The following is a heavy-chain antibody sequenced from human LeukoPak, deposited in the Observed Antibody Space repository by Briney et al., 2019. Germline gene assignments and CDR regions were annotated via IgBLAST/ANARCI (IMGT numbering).Heavy chain of an antibody. Sequence: ASVKVSCNTSGYTFTSYGLSWVRQAPGQGLEWMGCIITYNGNTYYSQKLQGRVTMTTDTSTSTAYMELRSLRSDDTAVYYCAKTTVTSEEYFYYYMDVWGKGTTVTVSS. CDR1: GYTFTSYG. CDR2: IITYNGNT. V-gene: IGHV1-18*01. J-gene: IGHJ6*03. D-gene: IGHD4-17*01. CDR3: AKTTVTSEEYFYYYMDV.